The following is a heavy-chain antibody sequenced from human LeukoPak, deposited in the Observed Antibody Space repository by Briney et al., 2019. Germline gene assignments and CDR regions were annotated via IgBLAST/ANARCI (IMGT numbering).Heavy chain of an antibody. CDR3: ARVWTGYPGHY. CDR2: INHSGST. Sequence: PSETLSLTCTVYGGPFSGYYWSWIRQPPGKGLEWIGEINHSGSTNYNPSLKSRVTISVDTSKNQFSLKLTSVTAADTAVYYCARVWTGYPGHYWGQGTLVTVSS. D-gene: IGHD3/OR15-3a*01. CDR1: GGPFSGYY. J-gene: IGHJ4*02. V-gene: IGHV4-34*01.